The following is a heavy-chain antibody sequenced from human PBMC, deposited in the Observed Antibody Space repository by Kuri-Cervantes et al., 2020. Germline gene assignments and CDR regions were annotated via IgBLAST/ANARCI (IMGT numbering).Heavy chain of an antibody. CDR3: ARESEYCSGGSCYSSRYYYYYYGMDV. D-gene: IGHD2-15*01. CDR1: GFTFSSYW. J-gene: IGHJ6*02. CDR2: IKQDGSEK. V-gene: IGHV3-7*01. Sequence: GGSLRLSCAASGFTFSSYWMSWVRQAPGKGLEWVANIKQDGSEKYYVDSVKGRFTISRDNAKNSLYLQMNSLRAEDTAVYYCARESEYCSGGSCYSSRYYYYYYGMDVWGQGTTVTVSS.